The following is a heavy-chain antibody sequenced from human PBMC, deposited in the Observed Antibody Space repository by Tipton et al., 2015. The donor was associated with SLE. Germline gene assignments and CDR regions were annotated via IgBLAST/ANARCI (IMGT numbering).Heavy chain of an antibody. J-gene: IGHJ4*02. Sequence: QSGPEVKKPGASVKVSCKASGYTFTSYGISWVRQAPGQGLEWMGWISAYNGNTNYAQELQGRVTMTTDTSTSTAYMELRSLRSDDTAVYYCAIGSLLLWFGELPDYWGQGTLVTVSS. CDR2: ISAYNGNT. CDR3: AIGSLLLWFGELPDY. V-gene: IGHV1-18*01. CDR1: GYTFTSYG. D-gene: IGHD3-10*01.